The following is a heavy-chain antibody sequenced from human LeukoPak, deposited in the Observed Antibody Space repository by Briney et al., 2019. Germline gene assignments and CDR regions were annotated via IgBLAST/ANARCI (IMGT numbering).Heavy chain of an antibody. Sequence: SETLSLTCIVSGGSISSSSYYWGWIRQPPGKGLEWIGSMYYSGSTYYNPSLKSRVTISVDTSKNQFSQKLSSVTAADTAVYYCARVLAAYGDYYFDYWGQGTLVTVSS. CDR3: ARVLAAYGDYYFDY. CDR1: GGSISSSSYY. V-gene: IGHV4-39*07. J-gene: IGHJ4*02. CDR2: MYYSGST. D-gene: IGHD4-17*01.